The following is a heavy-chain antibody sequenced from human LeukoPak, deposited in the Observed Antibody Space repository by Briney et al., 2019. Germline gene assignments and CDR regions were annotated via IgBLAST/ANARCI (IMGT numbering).Heavy chain of an antibody. CDR1: GASISSYY. J-gene: IGHJ4*02. D-gene: IGHD5-12*01. V-gene: IGHV4-59*01. Sequence: SETLSLTCTVSGASISSYYWSWVRQPPGKGLECIGYISYSGSTNYNPSLKSRVTLSVDTSKSQFPLKLSSVTAADTAVYLCARVGYGGYGYYFDNWGQGTLVTVSS. CDR2: ISYSGST. CDR3: ARVGYGGYGYYFDN.